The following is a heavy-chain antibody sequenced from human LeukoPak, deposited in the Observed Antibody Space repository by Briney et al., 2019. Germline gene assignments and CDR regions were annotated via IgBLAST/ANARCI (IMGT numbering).Heavy chain of an antibody. CDR3: AKDHVTSSSWFPDY. CDR1: GFTFSNYG. V-gene: IGHV3-30*18. CDR2: ISYDGINK. Sequence: PGRSLRLSCAASGFTFSNYGMHWVRQAPGKGLEWVAVISYDGINKYYADSVKGRFTISRDNSKNMLYLQMSSLRAEDTAVYYCAKDHVTSSSWFPDYWGQGTLVTVSS. J-gene: IGHJ4*02. D-gene: IGHD6-13*01.